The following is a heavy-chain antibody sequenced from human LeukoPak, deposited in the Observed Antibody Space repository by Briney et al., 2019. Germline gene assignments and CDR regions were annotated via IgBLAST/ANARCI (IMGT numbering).Heavy chain of an antibody. CDR3: ARVLRAAAGTGSFDY. Sequence: GGSLRLSCAASGFTFSSYAMHWVRQAPGKGLEWVAVISYDGSNKYYANSVKGRFTISRDNSKNTLYLQMNSLRAEDTAVYYCARVLRAAAGTGSFDYWGQGTLVTVSS. CDR1: GFTFSSYA. D-gene: IGHD6-13*01. V-gene: IGHV3-30-3*01. CDR2: ISYDGSNK. J-gene: IGHJ4*02.